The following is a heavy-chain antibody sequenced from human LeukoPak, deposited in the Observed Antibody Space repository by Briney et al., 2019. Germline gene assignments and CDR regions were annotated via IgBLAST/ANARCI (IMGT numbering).Heavy chain of an antibody. CDR2: IYGSGST. CDR3: AGLADSVGATMYTFNV. Sequence: SQTLSLTCTVSGGSISSGTYYWSWIRQPAGKVLEWIGRIYGSGSTNYNPSLKSRVTISLDTSKNHFSLKLSSVTAADTAVYYCAGLADSVGATMYTFNVWGQGTMVTVSS. J-gene: IGHJ3*01. CDR1: GGSISSGTYY. D-gene: IGHD1-26*01. V-gene: IGHV4-61*02.